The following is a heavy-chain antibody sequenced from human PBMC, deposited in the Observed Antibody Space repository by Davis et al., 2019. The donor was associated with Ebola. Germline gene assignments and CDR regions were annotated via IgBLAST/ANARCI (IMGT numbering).Heavy chain of an antibody. Sequence: ESLKISCAASGFTISSHSMNWVRQAPGKGLECVSSIGSTTNFIYYADSVKGRFTISRDNAKNSLYLQMNSLRVEDTAVYYCTKDINPGGADVWGQGTTVTVSS. D-gene: IGHD3-10*01. V-gene: IGHV3-21*04. CDR3: TKDINPGGADV. CDR2: IGSTTNFI. CDR1: GFTISSHS. J-gene: IGHJ6*02.